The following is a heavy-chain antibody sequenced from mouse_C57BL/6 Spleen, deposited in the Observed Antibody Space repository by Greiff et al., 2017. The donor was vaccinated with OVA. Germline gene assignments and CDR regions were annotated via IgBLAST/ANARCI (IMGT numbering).Heavy chain of an antibody. CDR3: ARHTHDCYCWFAY. V-gene: IGHV5-9*01. Sequence: EVKLVESGGGLVKPGGSLKLSCAASGFTFSSYTMSWVRQTPEKRLEWVATISGGGGNTYYPDSVKGRFTISRDNAKNTLYLQMSSLRSEDTALYYCARHTHDCYCWFAYWGQGTLVTVSA. D-gene: IGHD2-3*01. J-gene: IGHJ3*01. CDR1: GFTFSSYT. CDR2: ISGGGGNT.